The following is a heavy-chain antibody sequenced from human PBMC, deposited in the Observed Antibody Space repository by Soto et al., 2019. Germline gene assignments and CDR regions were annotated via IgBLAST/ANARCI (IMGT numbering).Heavy chain of an antibody. D-gene: IGHD3-3*01. CDR3: AAVNYYDFWSGFSGGTGWDY. V-gene: IGHV1-58*02. CDR1: GFTFTSSA. CDR2: IVVGSGNT. J-gene: IGHJ4*02. Sequence: SVKVSCKASGFTFTSSAMQWVRQARGQRLEWIGWIVVGSGNTNYAQKFQERVTITRDMSTSTAYMELSSLRSEDTAVYYCAAVNYYDFWSGFSGGTGWDYWGQGTLVTVSS.